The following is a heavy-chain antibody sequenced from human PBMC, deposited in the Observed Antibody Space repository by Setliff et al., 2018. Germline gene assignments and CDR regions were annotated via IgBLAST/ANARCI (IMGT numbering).Heavy chain of an antibody. CDR2: IYYSGST. CDR1: GGSISSYY. V-gene: IGHV4-59*01. J-gene: IGHJ6*02. Sequence: SETLSLTCTVSGGSISSYYWSWIRQPPGKGLEWIGYIYYSGSTNYNPSLKSRVTISVDTSKNQFSLKLSSVTAADTAVYYCARDRPIAAAGTFIRYYYSYGMDVWGQGTTVTVSS. D-gene: IGHD6-13*01. CDR3: ARDRPIAAAGTFIRYYYSYGMDV.